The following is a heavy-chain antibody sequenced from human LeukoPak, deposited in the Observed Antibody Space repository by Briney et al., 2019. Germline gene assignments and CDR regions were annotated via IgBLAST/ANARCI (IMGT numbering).Heavy chain of an antibody. CDR2: ISAYNGNT. CDR3: AREDIVLMVYAPTYYYGMDV. Sequence: ASVKVSCKASGYTFTSYGISWVRQAPGQGLEWMGWISAYNGNTNYAQKFQGRVTITADKSTSTAYMELSSLRSEDTAVYYCAREDIVLMVYAPTYYYGMDVWGQGTTVTVSS. V-gene: IGHV1-18*01. D-gene: IGHD2-8*01. J-gene: IGHJ6*02. CDR1: GYTFTSYG.